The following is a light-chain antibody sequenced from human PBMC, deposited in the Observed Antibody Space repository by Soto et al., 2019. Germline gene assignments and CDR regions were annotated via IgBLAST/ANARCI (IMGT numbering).Light chain of an antibody. CDR3: CSYKLSSTYD. Sequence: QSALTQPPPASGSPGQSVTISCTGTSSDVGSYNGVSWYQQPPGTAPKLIIYEVSNRPSGVPDRFSGSKSGNTTSLTISGLQGEDEADYYCCSYKLSSTYDFGTVTKVTVL. CDR1: SSDVGSYNG. CDR2: EVS. V-gene: IGLV2-18*02. J-gene: IGLJ1*01.